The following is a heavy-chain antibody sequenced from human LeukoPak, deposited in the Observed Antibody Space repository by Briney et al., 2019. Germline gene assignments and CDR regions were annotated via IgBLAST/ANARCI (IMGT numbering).Heavy chain of an antibody. CDR2: IYYSGST. V-gene: IGHV4-31*03. J-gene: IGHJ4*02. Sequence: SETLSLTCTVSGGSISSGGYSWSWIRQHPGKGLEWIGYIYYSGSTYYNPSLKSRVTISVDTSKNQFSLKLSSVTAADTAVYYCARGYSSSWYPWYFDYRGQGTLVTVSS. D-gene: IGHD6-13*01. CDR3: ARGYSSSWYPWYFDY. CDR1: GGSISSGGYS.